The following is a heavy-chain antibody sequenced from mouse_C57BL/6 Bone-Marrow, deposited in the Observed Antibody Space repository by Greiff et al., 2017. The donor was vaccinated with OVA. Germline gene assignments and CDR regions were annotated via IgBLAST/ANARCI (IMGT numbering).Heavy chain of an antibody. D-gene: IGHD1-1*01. J-gene: IGHJ3*01. CDR1: GYTFTDYE. Sequence: VQLQQSGAELVRPGASVTLSCKASGYTFTDYEMHWVKQTPVHGLEWIGAIDPETGGTAYNQKFKGKAILTADKSSSTAYMELRSLTSEDSAVYYCTRRELLGFAYWGQGTLVTVSA. V-gene: IGHV1-15*01. CDR2: IDPETGGT. CDR3: TRRELLGFAY.